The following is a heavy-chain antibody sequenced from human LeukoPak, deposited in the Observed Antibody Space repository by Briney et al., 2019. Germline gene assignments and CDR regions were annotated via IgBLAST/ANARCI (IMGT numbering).Heavy chain of an antibody. CDR1: GFRVSDYG. J-gene: IGHJ4*02. V-gene: IGHV3-30*18. D-gene: IGHD1-1*01. Sequence: AGGSPRLSCAASGFRVSDYGMHWVRQAPNKGLEWVEMTSHDGVSEYFADSVKGRFTISRDNSKNTLYLQMNSLAAEDTAVYYCAKDLNINAWTNYFDSWGQGTLVTVSS. CDR3: AKDLNINAWTNYFDS. CDR2: TSHDGVSE.